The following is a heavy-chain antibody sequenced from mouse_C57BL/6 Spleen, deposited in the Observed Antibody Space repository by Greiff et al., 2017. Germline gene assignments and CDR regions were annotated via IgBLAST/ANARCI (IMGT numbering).Heavy chain of an antibody. CDR3: ARSPLTTVVATDY. V-gene: IGHV1-52*01. CDR2: IDPSDSET. D-gene: IGHD1-1*01. J-gene: IGHJ2*01. Sequence: QVQLKQPGAELVRPGSSVKLSCKASGYTFTSYWMHWVKQRPIQGLEWIGNIDPSDSETHYNQKFKDKATLTVDKSSSTAYMQLSSLTSEDSAVYYCARSPLTTVVATDYWGQGTTLTVSS. CDR1: GYTFTSYW.